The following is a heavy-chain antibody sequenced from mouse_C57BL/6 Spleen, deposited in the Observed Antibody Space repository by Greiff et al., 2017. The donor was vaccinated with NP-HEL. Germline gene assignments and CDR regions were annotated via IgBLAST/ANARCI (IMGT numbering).Heavy chain of an antibody. CDR3: ARGYYDVDY. Sequence: VQLQQSGPELVKPGASVKISCKASGYAFSSSWMNWVKQRPGKGLEWIGRIYPGDGDTNYNGKFKGKATLTADKSSSTAYMQLSSLTSEDSAVYFCARGYYDVDYWGQGTTLTVSS. D-gene: IGHD2-4*01. CDR1: GYAFSSSW. CDR2: IYPGDGDT. V-gene: IGHV1-82*01. J-gene: IGHJ2*01.